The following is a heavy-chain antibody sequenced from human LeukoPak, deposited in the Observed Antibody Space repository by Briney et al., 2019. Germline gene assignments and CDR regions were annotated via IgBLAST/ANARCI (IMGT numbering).Heavy chain of an antibody. CDR2: IRYDGSNK. D-gene: IGHD6-13*01. CDR1: GFTFSTYG. CDR3: AKDPEQQLVLGY. V-gene: IGHV3-30*02. Sequence: GGSLRLSCAASGFTFSTYGMHWVRQTPGKGLEWVAFIRYDGSNKYYADSVKGRFTISRDNSKNTLYLQMNSLRAEDTAVYYCAKDPEQQLVLGYWGQGTLVTVSS. J-gene: IGHJ4*02.